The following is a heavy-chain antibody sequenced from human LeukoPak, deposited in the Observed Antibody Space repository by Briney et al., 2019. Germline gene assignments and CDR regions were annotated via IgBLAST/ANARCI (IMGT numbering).Heavy chain of an antibody. CDR3: AKSPAYYYDSSGYYYFPT. V-gene: IGHV3-23*01. CDR2: ISGSGGRT. Sequence: PGRSLRLSCAASGFTFSSYAMHWVRQAPGKGLEWVSGISGSGGRTHYADSVKGRFTISRDNSKNTLYLQMNSLRAEDTAVYYCAKSPAYYYDSSGYYYFPTWGQGTLVTVSS. D-gene: IGHD3-22*01. J-gene: IGHJ5*02. CDR1: GFTFSSYA.